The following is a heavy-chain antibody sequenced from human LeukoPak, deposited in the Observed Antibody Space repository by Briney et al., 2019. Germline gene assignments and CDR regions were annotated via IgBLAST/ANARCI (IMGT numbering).Heavy chain of an antibody. V-gene: IGHV3-21*01. J-gene: IGHJ6*02. CDR3: ARTTPSHYYYYGMDV. D-gene: IGHD1-26*01. Sequence: GGSLRLSCAASGFTFSSYSMNWVRQAPGKGLEWVSSISSSSYIYYADSVKGRFTISRDNSKNTLYLQMNSLRAEDTAVYYCARTTPSHYYYYGMDVWGQGTTVTVSS. CDR2: ISSSSYI. CDR1: GFTFSSYS.